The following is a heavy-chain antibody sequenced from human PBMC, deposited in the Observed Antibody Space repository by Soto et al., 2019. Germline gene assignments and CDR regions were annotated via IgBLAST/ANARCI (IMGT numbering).Heavy chain of an antibody. D-gene: IGHD3-3*01. CDR2: ISGSGGST. CDR1: GFIFSSYA. CDR3: AKDPTIFGVVTNPRWNYYGMDV. Sequence: PGGSLRLSCAASGFIFSSYAMSWVRQAPGKGLEWVSAISGSGGSTYYADSVKGRFTISRDNSKNTLYLQMNSLRAEDTAVYYCAKDPTIFGVVTNPRWNYYGMDVWGQGTTVTVSS. V-gene: IGHV3-23*01. J-gene: IGHJ6*02.